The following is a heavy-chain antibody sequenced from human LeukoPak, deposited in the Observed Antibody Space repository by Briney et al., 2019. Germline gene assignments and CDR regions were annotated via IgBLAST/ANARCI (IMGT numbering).Heavy chain of an antibody. Sequence: SETLSLTCTVSGGSISSYYWSWIRQPPGKGLEWIGYIYYSESTNYNPSLKSRVTISVDTSKNQFSLKLSSVTAADTAVYYCASNRWYCSSTSCYAFDYWGQGTLVTVSS. D-gene: IGHD2-2*01. J-gene: IGHJ4*02. CDR2: IYYSEST. V-gene: IGHV4-59*08. CDR3: ASNRWYCSSTSCYAFDY. CDR1: GGSISSYY.